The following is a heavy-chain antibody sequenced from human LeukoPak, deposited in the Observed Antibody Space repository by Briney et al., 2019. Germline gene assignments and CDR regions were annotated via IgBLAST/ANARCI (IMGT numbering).Heavy chain of an antibody. D-gene: IGHD2-2*03. J-gene: IGHJ6*02. V-gene: IGHV1-18*01. Sequence: GASVKVSCKTSGYTFTSYGISWVRQAPGQGPEWVGWISAYNDNTNSAQKLQGRVTMTTDTSTSTAYMELRSLRSDDTAVYYCARVTGYCSSSSCHPYYGMDVWGQGTTVTVSS. CDR2: ISAYNDNT. CDR1: GYTFTSYG. CDR3: ARVTGYCSSSSCHPYYGMDV.